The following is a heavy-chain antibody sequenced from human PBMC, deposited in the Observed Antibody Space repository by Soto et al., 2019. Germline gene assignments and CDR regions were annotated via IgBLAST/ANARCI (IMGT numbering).Heavy chain of an antibody. V-gene: IGHV1-3*01. J-gene: IGHJ4*01. D-gene: IGHD7-27*01. CDR2: INAGYGNT. Sequence: WASVKVSCKASGYTFSSYAMHWVRQAPGQRLEWMGWINAGYGNTKSSQKFQDRVTISRDTSASTAYMELTSLRSEDTAVYYCARDTGDGTFDFWGQEPWSPSPQ. CDR3: ARDTGDGTFDF. CDR1: GYTFSSYA.